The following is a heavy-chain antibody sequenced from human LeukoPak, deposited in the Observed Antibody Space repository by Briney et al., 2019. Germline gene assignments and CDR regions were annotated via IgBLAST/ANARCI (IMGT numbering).Heavy chain of an antibody. CDR1: GFTFSSYA. D-gene: IGHD3-9*01. CDR3: AKGDYDILTGYPLGFDY. CDR2: ISGSGGST. Sequence: GSLRLSCAASGFTFSSYAMSWVRQAPGKGLEWVSAISGSGGSTYYADSVKGRFTISRDNSKNTLYLQMNSLRAEDTAVYYCAKGDYDILTGYPLGFDYWGQGTLVTVSS. V-gene: IGHV3-23*01. J-gene: IGHJ4*02.